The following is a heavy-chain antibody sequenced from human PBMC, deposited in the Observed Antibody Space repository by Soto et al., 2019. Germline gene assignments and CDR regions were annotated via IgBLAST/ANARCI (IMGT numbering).Heavy chain of an antibody. V-gene: IGHV1-69*01. Sequence: QVQLVQSGAEVKKPGSSVKFSCKASGGTFSSYAISWVRQAPGQGLEWMGGIIPIFGTANYAQKFQGRVTITADESTSTAYMELSSLRSEDTAVYYCARRDTAMTFYDYYGMDVWGQGTTVTVSS. CDR1: GGTFSSYA. D-gene: IGHD5-18*01. CDR2: IIPIFGTA. J-gene: IGHJ6*02. CDR3: ARRDTAMTFYDYYGMDV.